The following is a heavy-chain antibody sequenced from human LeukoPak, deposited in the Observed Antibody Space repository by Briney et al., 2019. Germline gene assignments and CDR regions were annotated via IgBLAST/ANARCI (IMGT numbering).Heavy chain of an antibody. CDR1: GFTFSSYE. Sequence: PGGSLRLSCAASGFTFSSYEMNRVRQAPGKGLEWVSYISSSGSTIYYADSVKGRFTISRDNAKNSLYLQMNSLRAEDTAVYYCAALGITMIGGVWGKGPTVTISS. CDR2: ISSSGSTI. CDR3: AALGITMIGGV. D-gene: IGHD3-10*02. V-gene: IGHV3-48*03. J-gene: IGHJ6*04.